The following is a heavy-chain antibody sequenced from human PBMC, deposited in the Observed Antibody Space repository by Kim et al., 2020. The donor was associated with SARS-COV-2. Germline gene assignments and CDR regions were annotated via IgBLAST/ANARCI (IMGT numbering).Heavy chain of an antibody. CDR3: ARDIRGALRGIVVVPAATFDP. V-gene: IGHV4-39*02. CDR2: IYYSGST. J-gene: IGHJ5*02. CDR1: GGSISSSSYY. Sequence: SETLSLTCTFSGGSISSSSYYWGWIRQPPGKGLEWIGSIYYSGSTYYNPSLKIRVTISVDTSKNHFSLKLSSVTAADTAVYYCARDIRGALRGIVVVPAATFDPWGQGTLVTVSS. D-gene: IGHD2-2*01.